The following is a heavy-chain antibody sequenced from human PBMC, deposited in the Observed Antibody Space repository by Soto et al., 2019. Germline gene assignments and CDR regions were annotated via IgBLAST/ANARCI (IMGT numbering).Heavy chain of an antibody. Sequence: QVQLVQSGAEVKKPGASVKVSCKASGYTFTSYGISWVRQAPGQGLERMGWISAYNGNTNYAQKLQARVTMTTDTSPSTTYMELRSLRSADTAVYYCARTPPLEPVHFDYWGQGTLVTVSS. D-gene: IGHD2-15*01. CDR2: ISAYNGNT. CDR1: GYTFTSYG. CDR3: ARTPPLEPVHFDY. J-gene: IGHJ4*02. V-gene: IGHV1-18*01.